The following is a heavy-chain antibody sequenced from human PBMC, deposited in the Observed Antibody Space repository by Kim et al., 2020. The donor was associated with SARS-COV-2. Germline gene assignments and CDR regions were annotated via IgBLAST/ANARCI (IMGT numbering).Heavy chain of an antibody. CDR2: INPSSGGT. Sequence: ASVKVSCRASGYTFTTYYMHWVRQAPGQGPEWMGMINPSSGGTNYAQQFKGRVTMTRDTSTSTVYMDLSSLRSEDTASYYCAREFPGGDYDHWGQGTLVTVSS. CDR3: AREFPGGDYDH. V-gene: IGHV1-46*01. D-gene: IGHD4-17*01. CDR1: GYTFTTYY. J-gene: IGHJ5*02.